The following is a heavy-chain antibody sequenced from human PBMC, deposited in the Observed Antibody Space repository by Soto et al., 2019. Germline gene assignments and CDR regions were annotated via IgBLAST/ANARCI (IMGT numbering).Heavy chain of an antibody. Sequence: QVHLVQSGAEVKKPGSSVKVSCKTSGGSFSKYSISWLRQAPGQGLEWMGGIIPISVTTHYAQRFQGRVTITADDLTTTSYMEVSSLKFEDTAVYYCARRDSGGFYRFFDSWGQGTLVTVSS. D-gene: IGHD2-15*01. CDR2: IIPISVTT. V-gene: IGHV1-69*01. CDR3: ARRDSGGFYRFFDS. CDR1: GGSFSKYS. J-gene: IGHJ4*02.